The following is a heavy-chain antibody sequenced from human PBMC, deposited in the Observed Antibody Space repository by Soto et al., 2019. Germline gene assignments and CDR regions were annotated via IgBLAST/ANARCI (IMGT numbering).Heavy chain of an antibody. CDR2: IIPILGIT. V-gene: IGHV1-69*02. CDR3: ARYDCISTSCYGGSWFDP. J-gene: IGHJ5*02. CDR1: GGTFSSYT. Sequence: SVKVSCKASGGTFSSYTISWVRQAPGQGLEWMGRIIPILGITNYAQKFQGRVTITADKSTSTAYMELSSLRSEDTAVYYCARYDCISTSCYGGSWFDPWGQGTLVTVSS. D-gene: IGHD2-2*01.